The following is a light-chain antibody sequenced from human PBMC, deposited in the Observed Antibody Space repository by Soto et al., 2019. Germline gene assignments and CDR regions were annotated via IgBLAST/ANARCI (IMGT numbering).Light chain of an antibody. Sequence: DIQMTQSPSTLSASVGDRVTITCRASHGARNWLAWYQQRPGEAPKLLIYDASNLENGVPSRFSGSGSGAEFTLTISSLQPEDFATYYCQQHNNNSPWSFGQGTKVEIK. V-gene: IGKV1-5*01. CDR3: QQHNNNSPWS. CDR1: HGARNW. CDR2: DAS. J-gene: IGKJ1*01.